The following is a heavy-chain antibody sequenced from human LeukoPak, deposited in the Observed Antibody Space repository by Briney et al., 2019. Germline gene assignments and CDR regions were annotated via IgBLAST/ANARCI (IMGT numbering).Heavy chain of an antibody. Sequence: GGSLRLSCAASGFTFSSYEMNWVRQAPGKGLEWVSYISSSGSTIYYADSVKGRFTISRDNAKNSLYLQMNSLRAEDTALYYCAKGLERESRLDSWGQGALVTVSS. CDR2: ISSSGSTI. J-gene: IGHJ4*02. D-gene: IGHD1-1*01. CDR1: GFTFSSYE. V-gene: IGHV3-48*03. CDR3: AKGLERESRLDS.